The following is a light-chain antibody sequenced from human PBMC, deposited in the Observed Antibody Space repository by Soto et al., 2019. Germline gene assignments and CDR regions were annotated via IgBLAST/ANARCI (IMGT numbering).Light chain of an antibody. Sequence: SVLTPPPSASGTPRQRVTISFFGSSSHLGTSSVHRFQQLPGTAPKLLISTTNQRPSGVPERFSGSKSGTSASLAISGLQSEDEADYYCAAWDDSLNGHVFGTGTKVTV. CDR2: TTN. CDR3: AAWDDSLNGHV. CDR1: SSHLGTSS. V-gene: IGLV1-44*01. J-gene: IGLJ1*01.